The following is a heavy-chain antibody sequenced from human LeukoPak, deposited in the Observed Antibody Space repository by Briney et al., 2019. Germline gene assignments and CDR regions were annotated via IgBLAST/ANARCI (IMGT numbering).Heavy chain of an antibody. V-gene: IGHV3-21*01. J-gene: IGHJ4*02. D-gene: IGHD5-24*01. CDR2: ISTSSSYI. CDR3: AREMATIGKAFDY. Sequence: GGSLRLSCAASGFTFSSHGMNWVRQAPGKGLEWVASISTSSSYIYYADSVKGRFTISRDNAKNSLYLQINSLRAEDTAVYYCAREMATIGKAFDYWGQGTLVTVSS. CDR1: GFTFSSHG.